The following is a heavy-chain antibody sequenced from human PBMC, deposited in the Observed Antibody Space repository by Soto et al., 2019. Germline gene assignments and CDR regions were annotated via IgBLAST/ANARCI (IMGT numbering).Heavy chain of an antibody. Sequence: ASVKVSCKASGYTFTSYDINWVRQATGQGLEWMGWMNPNSGNTGYAQKFQGRVTMTRNTSISTAYMELSSLRSEDTAVYYCARGYANWGSTNYYYMDVWGKGTTVTVSS. D-gene: IGHD7-27*01. V-gene: IGHV1-8*01. CDR2: MNPNSGNT. CDR3: ARGYANWGSTNYYYMDV. J-gene: IGHJ6*03. CDR1: GYTFTSYD.